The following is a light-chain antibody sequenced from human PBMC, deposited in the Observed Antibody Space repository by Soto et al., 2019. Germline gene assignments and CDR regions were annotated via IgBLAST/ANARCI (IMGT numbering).Light chain of an antibody. V-gene: IGKV1-39*01. J-gene: IGKJ5*01. CDR2: AAS. CDR1: QYIYTY. CDR3: QQSYRPLLT. Sequence: DIQMTQSPSSLSASVGDGVTITCRASQYIYTYLNWYQQKPGKAPKLLIYAASSLQSGVPSRFSGSGSGTDFTLTISRLQPEDFATYYCQQSYRPLLTFGQGTRLENK.